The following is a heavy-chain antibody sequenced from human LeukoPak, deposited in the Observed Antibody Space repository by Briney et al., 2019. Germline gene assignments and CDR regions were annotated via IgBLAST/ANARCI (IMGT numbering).Heavy chain of an antibody. CDR2: ISGSGGST. V-gene: IGHV3-23*01. CDR3: AKDLGDGSVNLGYFDY. J-gene: IGHJ4*02. D-gene: IGHD3-10*01. Sequence: PGGSLRLSCAASGFTFDDYGMSWVRQAPGKGLEWVSAISGSGGSTYYADSVKGRFTISRDNSKNTLYLQMNSLRAEDTAVYYCAKDLGDGSVNLGYFDYWGQGTLVTVSS. CDR1: GFTFDDYG.